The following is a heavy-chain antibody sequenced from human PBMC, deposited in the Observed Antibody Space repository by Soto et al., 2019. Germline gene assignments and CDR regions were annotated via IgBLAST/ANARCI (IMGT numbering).Heavy chain of an antibody. V-gene: IGHV4-39*07. D-gene: IGHD3-22*01. CDR3: AKNPGYYYDSTGYHFDY. J-gene: IGHJ4*02. Sequence: SETLSLTCTVSGGSISSTTHHWVWVRQPPGKGLEWIASVFYTGTTYYTPSLKSRVIISVDTSKNQFSLRLSSVTAEDTAVYYCAKNPGYYYDSTGYHFDYWGQGTLVTVSS. CDR1: GGSISSTTHH. CDR2: VFYTGTT.